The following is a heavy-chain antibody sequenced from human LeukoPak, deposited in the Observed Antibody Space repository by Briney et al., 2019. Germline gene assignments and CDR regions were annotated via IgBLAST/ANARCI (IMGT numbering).Heavy chain of an antibody. V-gene: IGHV4-39*07. Sequence: SETLSLTCTVSGASISSTSYYWGWIRQPPGKGLEWIGSTYYRGTTYYNPSLKSRVTISVDTSKNQFSLKLSSVTAADTAVYYCARGYYYGSGSYGGYYYYYYMDVWGKGTTVTISS. CDR2: TYYRGTT. CDR1: GASISSTSYY. J-gene: IGHJ6*03. D-gene: IGHD3-10*01. CDR3: ARGYYYGSGSYGGYYYYYYMDV.